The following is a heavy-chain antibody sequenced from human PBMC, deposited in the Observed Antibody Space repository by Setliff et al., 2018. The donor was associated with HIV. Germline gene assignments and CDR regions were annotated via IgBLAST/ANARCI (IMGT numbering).Heavy chain of an antibody. Sequence: GGSLRLSCAASGFTFSNYGMHWVRQAPGKGLEWVAVIWYDGSNKYYADSVKGRFTTSRDTSKNTLYLQMNSLRVEDTAVYYCATEARHHGSALDPFDCWGQGTLVTVSS. V-gene: IGHV3-33*01. D-gene: IGHD1-1*01. CDR2: IWYDGSNK. J-gene: IGHJ4*02. CDR3: ATEARHHGSALDPFDC. CDR1: GFTFSNYG.